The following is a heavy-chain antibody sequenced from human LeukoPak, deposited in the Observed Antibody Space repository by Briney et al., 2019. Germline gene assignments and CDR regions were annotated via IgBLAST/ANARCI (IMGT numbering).Heavy chain of an antibody. Sequence: ASVKVSCKASGYTFTSYGINWVRQAPGQGLEWMGWISAYNGNTNYTQKLQGRVSMTTDTSTSTAYMELRSLRSDDTAVYYCARAPPQFDWLLYFDYWGQGTLVTVSS. CDR1: GYTFTSYG. D-gene: IGHD3-9*01. V-gene: IGHV1-18*01. CDR3: ARAPPQFDWLLYFDY. CDR2: ISAYNGNT. J-gene: IGHJ4*02.